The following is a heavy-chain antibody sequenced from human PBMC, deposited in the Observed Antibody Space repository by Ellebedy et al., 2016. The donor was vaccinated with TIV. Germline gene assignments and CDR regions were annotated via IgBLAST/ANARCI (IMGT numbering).Heavy chain of an antibody. D-gene: IGHD4-17*01. V-gene: IGHV4-59*08. Sequence: MPSETLSLTCTVSGGSISSYYWSWIRQPPGKGREWIGYIYYSGSNNYNPSLKSRGTISVDTSKNQFSLRLRSVTAADTAVYYCARVPKGDYWWFDPWGQGTLVTVSS. CDR2: IYYSGSN. CDR3: ARVPKGDYWWFDP. J-gene: IGHJ5*02. CDR1: GGSISSYY.